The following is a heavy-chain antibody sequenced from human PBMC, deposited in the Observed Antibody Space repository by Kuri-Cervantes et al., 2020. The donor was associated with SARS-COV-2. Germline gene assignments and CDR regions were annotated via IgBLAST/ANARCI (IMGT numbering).Heavy chain of an antibody. CDR3: ARERRTFYYYYYMDV. J-gene: IGHJ6*03. Sequence: ESLKISCTVSGYSISSGYYWGWIRQPPGKGLEWIGSIYHSGSTYYNPSLKSRVTISVDTSKNQFSLKLSSVTAADTAVYYCARERRTFYYYYYMDVWGKGTTVTVSS. CDR2: IYHSGST. V-gene: IGHV4-38-2*02. CDR1: GYSISSGYY. D-gene: IGHD1-1*01.